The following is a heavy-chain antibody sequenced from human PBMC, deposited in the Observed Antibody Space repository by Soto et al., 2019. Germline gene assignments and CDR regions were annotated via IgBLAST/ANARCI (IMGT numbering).Heavy chain of an antibody. Sequence: PSETLSRTCTVSGGSISSYYWSWIRQPAGKGLEWIGRMYPSGSTNYNPSLKSRVNMSVDTYKNQFSLKLNSVTAADTAVYYCARYCNNATCYRCFDPWGQGTLVRVSS. CDR3: ARYCNNATCYRCFDP. D-gene: IGHD2-2*01. CDR1: GGSISSYY. J-gene: IGHJ5*02. CDR2: MYPSGST. V-gene: IGHV4-4*07.